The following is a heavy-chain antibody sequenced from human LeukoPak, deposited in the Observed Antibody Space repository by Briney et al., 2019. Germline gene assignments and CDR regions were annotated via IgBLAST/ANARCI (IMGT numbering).Heavy chain of an antibody. Sequence: ASVKVSSKASGYTFTGCYMHWVRQATGQGLEWMGWINPNSGGTNYAQKFQGRVTMTRDTSISTAYMELSRLRSDDTAVYYCARFVDGECLVRTEGDYWGQGTLVTVSS. CDR2: INPNSGGT. D-gene: IGHD6-19*01. CDR1: GYTFTGCY. V-gene: IGHV1-2*02. CDR3: ARFVDGECLVRTEGDY. J-gene: IGHJ4*02.